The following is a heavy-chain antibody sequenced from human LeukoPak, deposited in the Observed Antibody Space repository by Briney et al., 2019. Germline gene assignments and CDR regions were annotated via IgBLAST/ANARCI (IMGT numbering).Heavy chain of an antibody. V-gene: IGHV4-4*09. D-gene: IGHD1-26*01. CDR1: GGSISSYY. J-gene: IGHJ5*02. Sequence: PSETLSLTCTVSGGSISSYYWSWIRQPPGQGLEWIAYIHSSGYTNYNPSLKSRVTISVDTSKNHSSLKVTSVTAAATAVYYCAKRQGPNSGSYDYFDPWGQGTLVTVSS. CDR2: IHSSGYT. CDR3: AKRQGPNSGSYDYFDP.